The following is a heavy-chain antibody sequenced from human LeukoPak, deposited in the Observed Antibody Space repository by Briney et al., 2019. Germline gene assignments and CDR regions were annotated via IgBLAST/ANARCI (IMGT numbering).Heavy chain of an antibody. CDR3: ARALLWFGELRPVKGVDAFDI. Sequence: GGSLRLSCAASGFTLSAYAMHWVRQAPGRGLEWVAVISYDSSNYYYADSVKGRFTISRDNSKNTLYLQMSSLRAEDTAVYYCARALLWFGELRPVKGVDAFDIWGQGTMVTVSS. CDR1: GFTLSAYA. CDR2: ISYDSSNY. J-gene: IGHJ3*02. V-gene: IGHV3-30-3*01. D-gene: IGHD3-10*01.